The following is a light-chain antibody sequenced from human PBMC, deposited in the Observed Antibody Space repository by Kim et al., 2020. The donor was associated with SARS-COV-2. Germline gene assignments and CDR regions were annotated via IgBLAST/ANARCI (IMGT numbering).Light chain of an antibody. CDR1: HNVSIS. V-gene: IGKV3-11*01. J-gene: IGKJ4*01. CDR3: QQRGNWPPALT. CDR2: DAA. Sequence: PGEGATLSCRASHNVSISLAWYQQTPGQAPRLLIYDAAIRATGIPDRFSGSGSGTDFTLTIGSLAPEDFAVYYCQQRGNWPPALTFGGGTKVDIK.